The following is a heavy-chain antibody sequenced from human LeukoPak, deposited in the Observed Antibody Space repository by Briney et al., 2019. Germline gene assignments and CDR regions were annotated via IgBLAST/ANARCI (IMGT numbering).Heavy chain of an antibody. CDR1: GGSFSGYY. CDR2: INHSGST. J-gene: IGHJ3*02. V-gene: IGHV4-34*01. D-gene: IGHD3-10*01. CDR3: ARRISEYYYDSGSRRDAFDI. Sequence: PSETLPLTCAVYGGSFSGYYWSWIRQPPGKGLEWIGEINHSGSTNYNPSLKSRVTISVDTSKNQFSLKLSSVTAADTAVYYCARRISEYYYDSGSRRDAFDIWGQGTMVTVSS.